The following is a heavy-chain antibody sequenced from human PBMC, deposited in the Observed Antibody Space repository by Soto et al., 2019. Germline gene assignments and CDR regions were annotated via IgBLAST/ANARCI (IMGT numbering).Heavy chain of an antibody. D-gene: IGHD5-12*01. CDR1: GGSISSGDYY. CDR3: ARDSGYDRLFDY. CDR2: IYYSGST. V-gene: IGHV4-30-4*01. J-gene: IGHJ4*02. Sequence: NPSETLSLTCTVSGGSISSGDYYWSWIRQPPGKGLEWIGYIYYSGSTYYNPSLKSRVTISVDTSKNQFSLKLSSVTAADTAVYYCARDSGYDRLFDYWGQGTLVTVSS.